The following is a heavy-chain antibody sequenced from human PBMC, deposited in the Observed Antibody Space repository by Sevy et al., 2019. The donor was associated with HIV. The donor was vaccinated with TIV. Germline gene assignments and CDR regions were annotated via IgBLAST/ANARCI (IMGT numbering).Heavy chain of an antibody. Sequence: GGSLRLSCAASGFAFNSYAMHWVRQAPGKGLEWVAVISYDGSNKYYADSVKGRFTISRDNSKNTLYLQMNSLRAEDTAVYYCAREQWELSYCYGMDVWGQGTTVTVSS. V-gene: IGHV3-30-3*01. CDR1: GFAFNSYA. J-gene: IGHJ6*02. CDR3: AREQWELSYCYGMDV. D-gene: IGHD1-26*01. CDR2: ISYDGSNK.